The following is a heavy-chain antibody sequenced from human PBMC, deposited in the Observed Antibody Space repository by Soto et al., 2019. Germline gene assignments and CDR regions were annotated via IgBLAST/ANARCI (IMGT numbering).Heavy chain of an antibody. D-gene: IGHD3-3*01. CDR1: GGTFSSYA. J-gene: IGHJ4*02. CDR2: IIPIFGTA. CDR3: ARDHDFWSGYYRSHSYYFDY. V-gene: IGHV1-69*13. Sequence: SVKVSCKASGGTFSSYAISWVRQAPGQGLEWMGGIIPIFGTANYAQKFQGRVTITADECTSTAYMELSSLRSEDTAVYYCARDHDFWSGYYRSHSYYFDYWGQGTLVTVSS.